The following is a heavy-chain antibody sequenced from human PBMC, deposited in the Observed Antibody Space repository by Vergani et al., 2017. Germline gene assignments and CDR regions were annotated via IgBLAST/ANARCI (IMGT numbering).Heavy chain of an antibody. V-gene: IGHV1-69*01. Sequence: QVQLVQSGAEVKKPGASVKVSCKASGYTFTSYYMHWVRQAPGQGLEWMGGIIPIFGTANYAQKFQGRVTITADESTSTAYMELSSLRSEDTAVYYCASLEREIVGATLWGQGTLVTVSS. J-gene: IGHJ4*02. CDR3: ASLEREIVGATL. CDR2: IIPIFGTA. CDR1: GYTFTSYY. D-gene: IGHD1-26*01.